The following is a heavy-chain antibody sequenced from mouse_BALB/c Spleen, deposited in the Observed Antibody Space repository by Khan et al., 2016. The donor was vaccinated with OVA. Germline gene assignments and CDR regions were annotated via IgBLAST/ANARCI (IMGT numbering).Heavy chain of an antibody. CDR3: ARNYKGNYFDY. V-gene: IGHV1S34*01. CDR2: ISCSNGAT. J-gene: IGHJ2*01. CDR1: GYSFTGYY. Sequence: LVKTGASVKISCKASGYSFTGYYMHWVKQSHGKSLEWIGYISCSNGATSYNQKFKGKATFTVDTSSSTAYMQFNSLTSEDSAVYYWARNYKGNYFDYWGQGTTLTVSS. D-gene: IGHD2-12*01.